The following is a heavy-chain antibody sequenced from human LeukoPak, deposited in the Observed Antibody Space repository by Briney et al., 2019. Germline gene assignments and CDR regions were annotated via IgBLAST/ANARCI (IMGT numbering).Heavy chain of an antibody. V-gene: IGHV3-48*02. CDR2: ISSGGSPI. D-gene: IGHD1-26*01. Sequence: GGSLRLSCAASGFTFSSYNMNWVRQAPGKGLEWVSYISSGGSPIFYADSVKGRFTIPRDNAKNSLYLQMNSLRDEDTAVYYCARGGTYCPDYWGQGTLVTVSS. CDR3: ARGGTYCPDY. J-gene: IGHJ4*02. CDR1: GFTFSSYN.